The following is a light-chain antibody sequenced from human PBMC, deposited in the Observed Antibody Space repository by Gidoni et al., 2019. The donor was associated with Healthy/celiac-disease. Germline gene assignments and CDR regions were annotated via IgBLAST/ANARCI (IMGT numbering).Light chain of an antibody. CDR2: DAS. CDR3: QQYNSYSPYT. V-gene: IGKV1-5*01. CDR1: QSISSW. J-gene: IGKJ2*01. Sequence: IQMTPSPSTLPASVGDRVTITCRASQSISSWLAWYQQKPGKAPKLLIYDASSLESGVPSRVSGSGSCTEFTLTSSSLQPDDFATYYCQQYNSYSPYTFGHGTKLEIK.